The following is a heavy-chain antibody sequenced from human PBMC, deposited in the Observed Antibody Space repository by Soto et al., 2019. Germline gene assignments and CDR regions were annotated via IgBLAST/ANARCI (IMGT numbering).Heavy chain of an antibody. D-gene: IGHD3-22*01. CDR3: ARAFYYYYDSSGYYSPPGY. CDR2: IIPIFGTA. J-gene: IGHJ4*02. CDR1: GGTFSSYA. V-gene: IGHV1-69*13. Sequence: SVKVSCKASGGTFSSYAISWVPQAPGQGLEWMGGIIPIFGTANYAQKFQGRVTITADESTSTAYMELSSLRSEDTAVYYCARAFYYYYDSSGYYSPPGYWGQGTLVTVSS.